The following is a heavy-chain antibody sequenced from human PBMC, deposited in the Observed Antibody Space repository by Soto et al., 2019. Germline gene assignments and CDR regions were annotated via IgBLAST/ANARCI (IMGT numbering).Heavy chain of an antibody. D-gene: IGHD1-7*01. J-gene: IGHJ4*02. CDR1: GFTFSSYA. CDR2: ISGSGGST. Sequence: GGSLRLSCAASGFTFSSYAMSWVRQAPGKGLEWVSAISGSGGSTYYADSVKGRFTISRDNSKNTLYLQMNSLRAEDTAVYYCAKVLQEELPVSASPYFDYWGQGTLVTVSS. CDR3: AKVLQEELPVSASPYFDY. V-gene: IGHV3-23*01.